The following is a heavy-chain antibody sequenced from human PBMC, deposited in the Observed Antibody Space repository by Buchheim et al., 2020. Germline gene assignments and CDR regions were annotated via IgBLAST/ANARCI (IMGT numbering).Heavy chain of an antibody. CDR2: VSAYSGTT. Sequence: EVQLLESGGDLVQPGGSLRLSCAASGFTFSSYDMGWVRQPPGKGLEWVSIVSAYSGTTYYADSVRGWCTISRDNSKSTLFLQLNSLRADDTAVYYCAKKRSGNEPFDHWGQGTL. CDR1: GFTFSSYD. D-gene: IGHD1-26*01. J-gene: IGHJ4*02. CDR3: AKKRSGNEPFDH. V-gene: IGHV3-23*01.